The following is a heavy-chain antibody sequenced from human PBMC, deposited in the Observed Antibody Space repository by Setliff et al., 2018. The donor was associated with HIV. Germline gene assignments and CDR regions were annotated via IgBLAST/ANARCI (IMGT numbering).Heavy chain of an antibody. D-gene: IGHD2-21*02. J-gene: IGHJ4*02. CDR3: ARRESLRGGDCYSGLGFDY. Sequence: PSETLSLTCTVSGGSISSSSYYWGWIRQPPGKGLEWIGSIYYSGSTYYNPSLKSRVTISVDTSKNQFSLKLSSVTAADTAVYYCARRESLRGGDCYSGLGFDYWGQGTLVTVS. CDR2: IYYSGST. CDR1: GGSISSSSYY. V-gene: IGHV4-39*01.